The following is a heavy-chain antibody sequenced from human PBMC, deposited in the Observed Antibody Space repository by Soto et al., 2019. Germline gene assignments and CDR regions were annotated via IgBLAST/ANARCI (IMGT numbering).Heavy chain of an antibody. V-gene: IGHV3-23*01. D-gene: IGHD3-3*02. CDR1: GFNFGNFG. Sequence: GGSLRLSCAASGFNFGNFGTSWVRQAPGKGLQWVSSITNTGGATYHTDSVKGRFIVSRDNSKNVMFLLMRGLGVDDTALYFCARNPRSDIFGVRNIVENWLDPWGRGSLVTVSS. CDR3: ARNPRSDIFGVRNIVENWLDP. CDR2: ITNTGGAT. J-gene: IGHJ5*02.